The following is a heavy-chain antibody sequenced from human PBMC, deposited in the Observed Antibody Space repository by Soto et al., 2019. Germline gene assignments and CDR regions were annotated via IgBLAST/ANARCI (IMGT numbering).Heavy chain of an antibody. CDR2: IYSSGST. V-gene: IGHV4-4*07. CDR1: CTSIRNHY. J-gene: IGHJ4*02. D-gene: IGHD5-12*01. Sequence: SETLSLTCTVSCTSIRNHYWSWIRQPAGKGLEWIGRIYSSGSTNYNPSLKSRVTMSVDTSKNQFSLKVSSVTAADTAVYYCARDSGSWSGYDFFDFWGQGSLVTVSS. CDR3: ARDSGSWSGYDFFDF.